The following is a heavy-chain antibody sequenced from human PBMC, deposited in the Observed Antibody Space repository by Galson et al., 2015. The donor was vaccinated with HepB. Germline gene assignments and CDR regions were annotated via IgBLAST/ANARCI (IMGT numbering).Heavy chain of an antibody. CDR1: GFTFSSYA. V-gene: IGHV3-23*01. CDR3: AKATSGTCSGANRYYYDF. Sequence: SLRLSCAASGFTFSSYAMSWVRQTPEKGLEWVSTFSGPVATTYHAASVKGRFTISRDNSKNTLSLQMNGLRADDTAVYYCAKATSGTCSGANRYYYDFWGQGALVTVSS. J-gene: IGHJ4*02. CDR2: FSGPVATT. D-gene: IGHD2-15*01.